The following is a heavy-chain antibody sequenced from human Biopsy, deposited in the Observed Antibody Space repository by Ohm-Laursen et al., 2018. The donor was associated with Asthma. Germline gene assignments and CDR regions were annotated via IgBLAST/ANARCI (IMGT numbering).Heavy chain of an antibody. D-gene: IGHD3-22*01. CDR2: IYSGGTS. V-gene: IGHV3-53*01. CDR1: GLAVSRDY. CDR3: ARGDSSNWSHYYFDY. J-gene: IGHJ4*02. Sequence: SLRLSCAASGLAVSRDYMFWVRQATGKGLEWVSVIYSGGTSHTADSVRGRFTISIDYSKNTLYLQMHSLRAEDTAVYYCARGDSSNWSHYYFDYWGQGTLVTASS.